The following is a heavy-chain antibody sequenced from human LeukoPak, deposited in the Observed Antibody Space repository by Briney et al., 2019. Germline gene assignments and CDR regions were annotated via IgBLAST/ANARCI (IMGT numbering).Heavy chain of an antibody. CDR3: ARGSPVTTLAEYFQH. D-gene: IGHD4-11*01. CDR1: GGSFSGYY. V-gene: IGHV4-34*01. Sequence: PSETLSLTCAVYGGSFSGYYWSWSRQPPGKGLEWIGEINHSGSTNYNPSLKSRVTISVDTSKNQFSLKLSSVTAADTAVYYCARGSPVTTLAEYFQHWGQGTLVTVSS. CDR2: INHSGST. J-gene: IGHJ1*01.